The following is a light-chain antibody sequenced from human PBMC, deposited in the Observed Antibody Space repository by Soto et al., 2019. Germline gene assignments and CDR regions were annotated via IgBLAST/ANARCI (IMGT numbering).Light chain of an antibody. CDR3: AAWDGSLNGYV. V-gene: IGLV1-44*01. CDR2: TTN. J-gene: IGLJ1*01. Sequence: QSVLTQPPSASETPGQRVTISCSGSNSNVGSQTVNWYQQFPGKAPKLLIHTTNQRPSGVPDRFSGSKSGTSASLAISGLQSEDEAEYFCAAWDGSLNGYVFGTGTELTVL. CDR1: NSNVGSQT.